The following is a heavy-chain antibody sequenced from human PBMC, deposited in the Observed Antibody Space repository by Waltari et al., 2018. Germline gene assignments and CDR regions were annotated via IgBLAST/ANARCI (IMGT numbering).Heavy chain of an antibody. Sequence: QVQLQESGPGLVKPSETLSLTCTVSGGSISSYSWSWIRQPPGKGLEWIGYIYYSGSTNDNPSRKSRVTISVDTSKNQFSLKLSSVTAADTAVYYCARARRELLSGSFDYWGQGTLVTVSS. D-gene: IGHD1-26*01. CDR3: ARARRELLSGSFDY. CDR2: IYYSGST. CDR1: GGSISSYS. V-gene: IGHV4-59*01. J-gene: IGHJ4*02.